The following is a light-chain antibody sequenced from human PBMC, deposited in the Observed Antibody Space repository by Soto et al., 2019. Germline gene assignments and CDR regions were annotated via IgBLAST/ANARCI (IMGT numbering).Light chain of an antibody. Sequence: QSVLTQPASVSGSPGESSTISCTGTSSDVGGYNYVSWYQQHPGKAPQLMIYDVSNRPSGVSNRFSGSKSGNTASLTISGLQAEDEADYYCSSYTSSSTYVFGTGTKVTVL. CDR1: SSDVGGYNY. V-gene: IGLV2-14*01. CDR2: DVS. CDR3: SSYTSSSTYV. J-gene: IGLJ1*01.